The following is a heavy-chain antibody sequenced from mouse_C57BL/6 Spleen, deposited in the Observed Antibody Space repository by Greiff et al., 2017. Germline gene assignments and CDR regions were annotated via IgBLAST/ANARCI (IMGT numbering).Heavy chain of an antibody. J-gene: IGHJ4*01. V-gene: IGHV2-5*01. CDR2: IWRGGST. D-gene: IGHD2-1*01. CDR3: AKKKGGNYDYAMDY. CDR1: GFSLTSYG. Sequence: VKLQESGPGLVQPSQSLSITCTVSGFSLTSYGVHWVRQSPGKGLEWLGVIWRGGSTDYNAAFMSRLSITKDNSKSQVFFKMNSLQADDTAIYYCAKKKGGNYDYAMDYWGQGTSVTVSS.